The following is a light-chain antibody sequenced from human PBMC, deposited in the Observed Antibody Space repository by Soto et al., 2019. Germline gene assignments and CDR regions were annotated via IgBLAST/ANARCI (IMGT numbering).Light chain of an antibody. Sequence: QSALTQPPSASGSPGHSSTISCTETSSEVGGYNYVSWYQKHPGKAPNPMIYEVSKRPSGVPVRFSGSKSGNTASLTVSGLQAEDEADYYCSSYAGSNIVVFGGGTKLTV. CDR3: SSYAGSNIVV. V-gene: IGLV2-8*01. CDR2: EVS. CDR1: SSEVGGYNY. J-gene: IGLJ2*01.